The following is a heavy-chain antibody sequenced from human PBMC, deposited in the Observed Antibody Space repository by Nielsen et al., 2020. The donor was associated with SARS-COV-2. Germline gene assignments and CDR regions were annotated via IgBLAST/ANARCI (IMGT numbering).Heavy chain of an antibody. CDR1: GGTFSSYA. J-gene: IGHJ6*03. CDR2: IIPILGIA. V-gene: IGHV1-69*04. Sequence: SVKVSCKASGGTFSSYAISWVRQAPGQGLEWMGRIIPILGIANYAQKFQGRVTITADESTSTAYMELSSLRSEDTAVYYCARDLSPYYDFWSGPRNYYYMDVWGKGTTVTVSS. CDR3: ARDLSPYYDFWSGPRNYYYMDV. D-gene: IGHD3-3*01.